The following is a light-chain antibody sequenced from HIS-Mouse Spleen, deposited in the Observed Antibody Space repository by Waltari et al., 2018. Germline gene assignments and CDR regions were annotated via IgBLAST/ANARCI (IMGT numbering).Light chain of an antibody. Sequence: QSALTQPASVSGSPGQSITISCTGTSSDVGGYNYVSWYQQHPGKAPKLMIYEVSNRPSGVSNRFPCSKSGNTASLTISGLQAEDEADYYCSSYTSSSTYVFGTGTKVTVL. V-gene: IGLV2-14*01. CDR2: EVS. J-gene: IGLJ1*01. CDR1: SSDVGGYNY. CDR3: SSYTSSSTYV.